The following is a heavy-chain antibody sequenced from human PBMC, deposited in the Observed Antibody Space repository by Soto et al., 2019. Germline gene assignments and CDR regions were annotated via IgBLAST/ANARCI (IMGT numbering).Heavy chain of an antibody. CDR3: SSVAGGYYYGTDV. J-gene: IGHJ6*02. CDR1: GGSISSSNW. D-gene: IGHD2-15*01. Sequence: QVQLQESGPGLVKSSGTLSLTCAVSGGSISSSNWWIWVRQPPGKGLEWIGDIYHSGSTCYNPSLRGRVTELVDKSQNQFSLKLSSVTPADTDVYSCSSVAGGYYYGTDVGGQGTTVTVSS. V-gene: IGHV4-4*02. CDR2: IYHSGST.